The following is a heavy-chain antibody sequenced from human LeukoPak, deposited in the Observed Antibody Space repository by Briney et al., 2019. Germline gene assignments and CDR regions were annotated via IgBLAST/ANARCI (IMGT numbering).Heavy chain of an antibody. Sequence: SETLSLTCTVSGGSVSSGSYYWSWIRHPPGKGLEWIGYIYYSGSTNYNPSLKSRVTISVDTSKNQFSLKLSSVTTADTAVYYCARDLKGIAVAGIYNWFDPWGQGTLVTVSS. J-gene: IGHJ5*02. V-gene: IGHV4-61*01. D-gene: IGHD6-19*01. CDR3: ARDLKGIAVAGIYNWFDP. CDR1: GGSVSSGSYY. CDR2: IYYSGST.